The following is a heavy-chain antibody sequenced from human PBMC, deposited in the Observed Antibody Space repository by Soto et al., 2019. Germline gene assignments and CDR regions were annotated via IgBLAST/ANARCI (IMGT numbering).Heavy chain of an antibody. CDR2: ISSSGSTI. V-gene: IGHV3-11*01. CDR1: GFTFSDYY. J-gene: IGHJ4*02. Sequence: GGSLRLSCAASGFTFSDYYMSWIRQAPGKGLEWVSYISSSGSTIYYADSVKGRFTISRDNAKNSLYLQMSSLRAEETPVYYCARESNYYDSSGSLPDYWGQGTLVTVSS. D-gene: IGHD3-22*01. CDR3: ARESNYYDSSGSLPDY.